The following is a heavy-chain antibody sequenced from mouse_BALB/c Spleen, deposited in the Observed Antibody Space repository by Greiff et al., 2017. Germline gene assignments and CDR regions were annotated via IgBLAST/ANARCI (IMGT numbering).Heavy chain of an antibody. V-gene: IGHV5-17*02. CDR2: ISSGSSTI. J-gene: IGHJ4*01. Sequence: EVQLVESGGGLVKPGGSLKLSCAASGFTFSSFGMHWVRQAPEKGLEWVAYISSGSSTIYYADTVKGRFTISRDNPKNTLFLQMTSLRSEDTAMYYCARGGYYYAMDYWGQGTSVTVSS. CDR1: GFTFSSFG. CDR3: ARGGYYYAMDY. D-gene: IGHD2-2*01.